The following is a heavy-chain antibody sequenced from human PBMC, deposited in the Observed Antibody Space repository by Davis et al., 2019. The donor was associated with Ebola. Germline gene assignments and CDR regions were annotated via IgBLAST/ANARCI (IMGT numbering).Heavy chain of an antibody. D-gene: IGHD6-6*01. V-gene: IGHV1-69*04. CDR3: ASSSIAARPGYYYGMDV. CDR2: IIPILGIA. CDR1: GGTFSSYA. J-gene: IGHJ6*02. Sequence: SVKVSCKASGGTFSSYAISWVRQAPGQGLEWMGRIIPILGIANYAQKFQGRVTITADKSTSTAYMELSSLRSEDTAVYYCASSSIAARPGYYYGMDVWGQGTTVTVSS.